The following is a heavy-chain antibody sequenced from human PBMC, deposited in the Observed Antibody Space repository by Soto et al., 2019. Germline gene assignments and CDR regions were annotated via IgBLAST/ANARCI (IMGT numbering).Heavy chain of an antibody. J-gene: IGHJ5*02. V-gene: IGHV4-39*01. CDR3: ARQVPAAIRLGWFDP. Sequence: XETLSLTFTVSGGSISRSTYYWGWIREPPGKGLEWIGSIYYSGSTYYRPSLKSRVTISVDTSKNQFSPKLSSVTAADTAVYYCARQVPAAIRLGWFDPWGQGTLVTVSS. D-gene: IGHD2-2*02. CDR1: GGSISRSTYY. CDR2: IYYSGST.